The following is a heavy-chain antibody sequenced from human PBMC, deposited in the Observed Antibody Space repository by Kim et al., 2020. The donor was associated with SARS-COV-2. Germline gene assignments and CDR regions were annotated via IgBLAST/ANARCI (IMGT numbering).Heavy chain of an antibody. CDR3: AREVPHYYDSRGLDS. Sequence: DSVKGRFIISRDNAKNSLFLQMSSLRVEDTAVYFCAREVPHYYDSRGLDSWGLGTLVTVSS. J-gene: IGHJ4*02. D-gene: IGHD3-22*01. V-gene: IGHV3-11*06.